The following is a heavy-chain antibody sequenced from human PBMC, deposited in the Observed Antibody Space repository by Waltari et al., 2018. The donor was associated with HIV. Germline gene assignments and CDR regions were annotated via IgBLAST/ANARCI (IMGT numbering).Heavy chain of an antibody. CDR2: SYYSGST. J-gene: IGHJ6*02. Sequence: QVQLKESGPGLVKPSETLSPTAQAPGGPISSHSRRWIRQHPGQGLEGIGYSYYSGSTNYNPSLKSRVTISVDTSKNQFSLKLSSVTAADTAVYYCARGVAFGGYYYGMDGWGQGTTVTVSS. CDR1: GGPISSHS. V-gene: IGHV4-59*11. D-gene: IGHD2-21*01. CDR3: ARGVAFGGYYYGMDG.